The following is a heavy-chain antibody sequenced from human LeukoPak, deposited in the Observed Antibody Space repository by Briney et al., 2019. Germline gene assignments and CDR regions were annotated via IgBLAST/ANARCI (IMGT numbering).Heavy chain of an antibody. Sequence: GGSLRLSCAASGFTFTNYAMSWVRQAPGKGLEWVSAVSDSGSDTYYADSVKGRLTISKDKSKNTVFLQMNSLRVEDTAIYYCAKRVPYSSSSVYFDYWGRGTLVTVSS. J-gene: IGHJ4*02. V-gene: IGHV3-23*01. CDR2: VSDSGSDT. CDR3: AKRVPYSSSSVYFDY. CDR1: GFTFTNYA. D-gene: IGHD6-6*01.